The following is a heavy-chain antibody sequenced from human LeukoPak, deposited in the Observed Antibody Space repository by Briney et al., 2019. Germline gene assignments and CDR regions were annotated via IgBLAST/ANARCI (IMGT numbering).Heavy chain of an antibody. CDR1: GGSISSSDYF. V-gene: IGHV4-39*01. CDR2: IYYNGNT. J-gene: IGHJ4*02. Sequence: KPSETLSLTCTVSGGSISSSDYFWGWIRQPPGKGLEWVATIYYNGNTYYSPSLESRGTISVDTSKNQFSLRVHSVTAADTAMYYCASYPYTASWSCWGQGILVTVSS. CDR3: ASYPYTASWSC. D-gene: IGHD6-13*01.